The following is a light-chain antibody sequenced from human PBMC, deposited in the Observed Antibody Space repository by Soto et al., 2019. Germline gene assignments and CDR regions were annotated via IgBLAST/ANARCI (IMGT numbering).Light chain of an antibody. Sequence: EIVLTQSPGTLSLSPGERATLSCRASQSVSSSYLAWYQQKPGQAPRLLIYGASSRATGIPDRFSGSGSGTDFTLTISRLEPEDFAVYYCQQYGSSHSYTFGQGNKLEI. CDR1: QSVSSSY. CDR3: QQYGSSHSYT. V-gene: IGKV3-20*01. J-gene: IGKJ2*01. CDR2: GAS.